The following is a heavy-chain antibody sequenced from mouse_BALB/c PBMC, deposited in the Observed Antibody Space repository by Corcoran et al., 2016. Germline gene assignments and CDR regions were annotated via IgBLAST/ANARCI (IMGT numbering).Heavy chain of an antibody. J-gene: IGHJ3*01. CDR3: ARGYGNYAWFAY. V-gene: IGHV9-3*02. CDR2: INTNTGEP. D-gene: IGHD2-1*01. Sequence: QIQLVQSGPELKKPGETVKISCKASGYTLTNYGMNWVKQAPGKGLKWMGWINTNTGEPTYAEEFKGRFAFSLETSASTAYLQINNLKNEDTATYFCARGYGNYAWFAYWGQGTLVTVSA. CDR1: GYTLTNYG.